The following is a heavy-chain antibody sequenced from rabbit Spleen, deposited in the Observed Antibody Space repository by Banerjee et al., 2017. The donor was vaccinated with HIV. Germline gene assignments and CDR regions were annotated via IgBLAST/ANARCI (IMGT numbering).Heavy chain of an antibody. Sequence: QEQLEESAGGLVQPEGLLTLTCKASGFSFSDRDVMCWVRQAPGKGLEWIACINAATGKPVYATWAKGRFTISRTSSTTVTLRMTSLTAADTATYFCARGQPTMLWSLDLWGQGTLVTVS. CDR3: ARGQPTMLWSLDL. V-gene: IGHV1S45*01. D-gene: IGHD2-1*01. CDR2: INAATGKP. J-gene: IGHJ4*01. CDR1: GFSFSDRDV.